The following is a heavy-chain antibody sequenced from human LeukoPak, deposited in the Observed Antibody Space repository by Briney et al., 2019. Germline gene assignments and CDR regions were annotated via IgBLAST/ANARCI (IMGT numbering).Heavy chain of an antibody. D-gene: IGHD1-7*01. V-gene: IGHV3-23*01. CDR1: GFTFSSYA. CDR2: ISGSGGST. J-gene: IGHJ4*02. Sequence: GGSLRLSCAASGFTFSSYAMSWVRQAPGKGLEWASAISGSGGSTYYADSVKGRFTISRDNSKNTLYLQMNSLRAEDTAVYYCAKDLAQITGTYFDYWGQGTLVTVSS. CDR3: AKDLAQITGTYFDY.